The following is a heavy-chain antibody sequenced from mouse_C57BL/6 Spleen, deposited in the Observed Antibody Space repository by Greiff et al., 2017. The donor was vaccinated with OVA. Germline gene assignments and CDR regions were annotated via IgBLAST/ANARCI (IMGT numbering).Heavy chain of an antibody. Sequence: QVHVKQSGPELVKPGASVKISCKASGYAFSSSWMNWVKQRPGKGLEWIGRIYPGDGDTNYNGKFKGKATLTADKSSSTAYMQLSSLTSEDSAVYFCARSGYDYDLDYAMDYWGQGTSVTVSS. CDR1: GYAFSSSW. V-gene: IGHV1-82*01. CDR3: ARSGYDYDLDYAMDY. CDR2: IYPGDGDT. D-gene: IGHD2-4*01. J-gene: IGHJ4*01.